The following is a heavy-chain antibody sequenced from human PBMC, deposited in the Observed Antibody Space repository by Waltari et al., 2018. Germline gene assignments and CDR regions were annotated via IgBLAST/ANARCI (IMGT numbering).Heavy chain of an antibody. CDR3: ARESHYSDAFDI. V-gene: IGHV3-53*01. J-gene: IGHJ3*02. Sequence: EVQLVESGGGLIQPGGSLRLSCAASGFTVSSNYMSWVRQAPGKGLDWVSVIYSGGSPYFAGSVKGPFTNSRENFKNTLYLQMNSLRAEDTAVYYCARESHYSDAFDIWGQGTMVTVSS. CDR2: IYSGGSP. D-gene: IGHD2-21*01. CDR1: GFTVSSNY.